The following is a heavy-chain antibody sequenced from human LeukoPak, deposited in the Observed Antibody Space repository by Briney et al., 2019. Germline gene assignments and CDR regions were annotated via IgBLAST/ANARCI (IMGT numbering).Heavy chain of an antibody. CDR1: GFTFSSYA. Sequence: GGSLRLSCAASGFTFSSYAMSWVRQAPGKGLEWVSAISGSGGGTYYADSVKGRFTISRDNSKNTPYLQMNSLRAEDTAVYYCAKVGIAAFLGDYWGQGTLVTVSS. J-gene: IGHJ4*02. V-gene: IGHV3-23*01. CDR2: ISGSGGGT. D-gene: IGHD6-13*01. CDR3: AKVGIAAFLGDY.